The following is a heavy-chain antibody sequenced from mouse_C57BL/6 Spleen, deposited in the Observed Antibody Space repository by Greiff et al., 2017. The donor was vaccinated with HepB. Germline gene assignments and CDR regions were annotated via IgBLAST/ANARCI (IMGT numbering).Heavy chain of an antibody. J-gene: IGHJ4*01. CDR1: GYTFTSYW. V-gene: IGHV1-69*01. CDR3: ASRETYYINYGGGYYAMDY. Sequence: VQLQQSGAELVMPGASVKLSCKASGYTFTSYWMHWVKQRPGQGLEWIGEIDPSDSYTNYNQKFKGKSTLTVDKSSSTAYMQLSSLTSEDYAVYYCASRETYYINYGGGYYAMDYWGQGTSVTVSS. D-gene: IGHD2-5*01. CDR2: IDPSDSYT.